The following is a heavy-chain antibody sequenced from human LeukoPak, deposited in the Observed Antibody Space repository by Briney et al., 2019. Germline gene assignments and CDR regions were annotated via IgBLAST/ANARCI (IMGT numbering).Heavy chain of an antibody. CDR1: GFTFSSYA. CDR3: AKDLFYGDYPWYYFDY. CDR2: ISNSGGRT. D-gene: IGHD4-17*01. V-gene: IGHV3-23*01. Sequence: GGSLGLSCAASGFTFSSYAMSWVRQAPGKGLEWVSSISNSGGRTSYADSVRGRFTNSRDNSKSTLYLQMNSLRAEDTAVYYCAKDLFYGDYPWYYFDYWGQGTLVTVSS. J-gene: IGHJ4*02.